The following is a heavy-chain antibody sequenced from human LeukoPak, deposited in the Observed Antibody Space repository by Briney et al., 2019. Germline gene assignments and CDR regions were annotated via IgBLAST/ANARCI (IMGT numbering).Heavy chain of an antibody. CDR2: ISSSSGTI. CDR1: GSTFSSFS. D-gene: IGHD5-24*01. Sequence: PGGSLRLSCAASGSTFSSFSMNWVRQAPGKGLEWVSYISSSSGTIYYTDSVKGRFTISRDNAKNSLYLQMNSLRAEDTAVYYCARDGLEDGYNLFDFWGQGTLVTVSS. V-gene: IGHV3-48*01. CDR3: ARDGLEDGYNLFDF. J-gene: IGHJ4*02.